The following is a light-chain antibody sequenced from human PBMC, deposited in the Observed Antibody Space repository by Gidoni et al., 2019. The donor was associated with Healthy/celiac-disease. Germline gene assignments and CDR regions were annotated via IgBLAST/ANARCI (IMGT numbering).Light chain of an antibody. CDR3: QSYDSSLSGYV. CDR1: SSNIGAGYD. CDR2: GNN. V-gene: IGLV1-40*01. J-gene: IGLJ1*01. Sequence: QSVLTQPPSVSGAPGQRVTISCTGSSSNIGAGYDVHWYQQPPGTSSKLLIYGNNNRPSGVPDRFSGSKSGTSASLAITGLQAEDEADYYCQSYDSSLSGYVFGTGTKVTVL.